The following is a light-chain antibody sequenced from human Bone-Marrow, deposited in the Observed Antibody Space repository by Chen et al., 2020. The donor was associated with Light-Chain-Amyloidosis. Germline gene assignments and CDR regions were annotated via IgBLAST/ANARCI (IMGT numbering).Light chain of an antibody. CDR1: SGSIAPNY. V-gene: IGLV6-57*01. CDR3: QSYQGSSQGV. CDR2: DDD. Sequence: NFMLTQPHSVSESPGKTVIISCTRSSGSIAPNYVQWYQQRPGSSPTTVIYDDDQRPSGVPDRFSGSIDRSSNSASLTISGLKTEDEADYYCQSYQGSSQGVFGGGTKLTVL. J-gene: IGLJ3*02.